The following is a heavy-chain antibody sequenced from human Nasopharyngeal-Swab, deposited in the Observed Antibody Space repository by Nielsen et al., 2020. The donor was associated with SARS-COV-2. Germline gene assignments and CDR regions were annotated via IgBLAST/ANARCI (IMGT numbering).Heavy chain of an antibody. CDR1: GDSINRADFY. J-gene: IGHJ4*02. D-gene: IGHD6-25*01. V-gene: IGHV4-30-4*01. CDR3: AGHPADFDY. CDR2: IYYGGST. Sequence: SETLSLTCSVSGDSINRADFYWSWIRQPPGKGLEWIGYIYYGGSTYYNPSLKSRVAISIDTSKNQFFLNLRSVTAADTAVYYCAGHPADFDYWGQGTLVTVSS.